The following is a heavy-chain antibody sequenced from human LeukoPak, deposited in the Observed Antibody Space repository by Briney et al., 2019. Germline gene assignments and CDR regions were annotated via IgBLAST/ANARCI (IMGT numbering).Heavy chain of an antibody. D-gene: IGHD6-19*01. CDR1: GFTFSMYW. Sequence: GGSLRLSCTDSGFTFSMYWMSWVRQAPGKGLEWLASIKPDGSAAIYVDSMKGRFTISRDNAKNSLYLQMNSLTVEDTAVYYCATHSDWRFDFWGQGTLVTVSS. CDR2: IKPDGSAA. CDR3: ATHSDWRFDF. J-gene: IGHJ4*02. V-gene: IGHV3-7*01.